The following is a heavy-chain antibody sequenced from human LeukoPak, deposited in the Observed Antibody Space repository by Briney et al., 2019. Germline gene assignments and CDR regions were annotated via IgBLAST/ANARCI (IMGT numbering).Heavy chain of an antibody. Sequence: PSETLSLTCTVYGGSMSPFYWSWIRQPPGKALEWIGYVFHSGSTNYNPSLKSRVTISVDTSKSQFSLKLRSVTAADTAVYYCARDRRWELLHAFDIWGQGTMVTVSS. D-gene: IGHD1-26*01. CDR1: GGSMSPFY. CDR3: ARDRRWELLHAFDI. J-gene: IGHJ3*02. V-gene: IGHV4-59*12. CDR2: VFHSGST.